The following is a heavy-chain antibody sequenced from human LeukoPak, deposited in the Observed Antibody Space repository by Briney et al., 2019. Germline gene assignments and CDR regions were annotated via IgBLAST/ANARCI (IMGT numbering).Heavy chain of an antibody. D-gene: IGHD4-17*01. CDR3: ARAFYGDYVWFDP. CDR1: GYTFTGYY. V-gene: IGHV1-2*02. CDR2: INPNSGGT. J-gene: IGHJ5*02. Sequence: GASVKVSCKASGYTFTGYYMHWVRQAPGQGLEWMGWINPNSGGTNYAQKFQGRVTMTRDTSISTAYMELSRLRSDDTAVYYCARAFYGDYVWFDPWGRGTLVTVSS.